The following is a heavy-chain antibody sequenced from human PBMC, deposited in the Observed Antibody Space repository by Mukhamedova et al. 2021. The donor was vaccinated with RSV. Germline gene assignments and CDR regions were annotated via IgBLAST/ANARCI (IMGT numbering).Heavy chain of an antibody. CDR2: INPNSGGT. Sequence: YMHWVRQAPGQGLEWMGWINPNSGGTNYAQKFQGRVTMTRDTSISTAYMELSRLRSDDTAVYYCARDRGSSGYYYSEDDAFDIWG. V-gene: IGHV1-2*02. J-gene: IGHJ3*02. D-gene: IGHD3-22*01. CDR3: ARDRGSSGYYYSEDDAFDI. CDR1: Y.